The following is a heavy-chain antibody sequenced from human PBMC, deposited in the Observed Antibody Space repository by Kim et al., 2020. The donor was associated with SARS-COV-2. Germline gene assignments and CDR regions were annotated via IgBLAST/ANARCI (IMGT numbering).Heavy chain of an antibody. Sequence: GGSLRLSCAASGFTFSSYSMNWVRQAPGKGLEWVSSISSSSYIYYADSVKGRFTIPRDNDKNSLYLQMNSLRAEDTAVYYCARGDLAAAGSRPKYYYYGMDFWGHGTTVTVSS. V-gene: IGHV3-21*01. CDR2: ISSSSYI. D-gene: IGHD6-13*01. CDR3: ARGDLAAAGSRPKYYYYGMDF. J-gene: IGHJ6*02. CDR1: GFTFSSYS.